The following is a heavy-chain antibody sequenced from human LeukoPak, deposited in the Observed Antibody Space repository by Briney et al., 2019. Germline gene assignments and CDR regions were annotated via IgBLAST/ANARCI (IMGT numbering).Heavy chain of an antibody. CDR1: GYTFTSYG. CDR3: ARDKQLAPNDAFDI. Sequence: ASVKVSCKASGYTFTSYGISWVRQAPGQGLEWMGWNSAYNGNTNYAQKLQGRVTMTTDTSTSTAYMELRSLRSDDTAVYYCARDKQLAPNDAFDIWGQGTMVTVSS. CDR2: NSAYNGNT. J-gene: IGHJ3*02. D-gene: IGHD6-13*01. V-gene: IGHV1-18*01.